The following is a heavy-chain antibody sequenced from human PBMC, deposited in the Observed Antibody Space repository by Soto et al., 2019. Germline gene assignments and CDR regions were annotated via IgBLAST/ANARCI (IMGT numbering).Heavy chain of an antibody. J-gene: IGHJ5*02. Sequence: SETLSLTCAVYGGSFSGYYWSWIRQPPGKGLEWIGEINHSGSTNYNPSLKSRVTISVDTSKNQFSLKLSSVTAADTAVYYCARARAYGSGRRNWFDPWGQGTLVTVS. CDR2: INHSGST. D-gene: IGHD3-10*01. CDR1: GGSFSGYY. V-gene: IGHV4-34*01. CDR3: ARARAYGSGRRNWFDP.